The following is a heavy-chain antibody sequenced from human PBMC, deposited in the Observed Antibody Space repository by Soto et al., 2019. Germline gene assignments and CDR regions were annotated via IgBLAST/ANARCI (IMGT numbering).Heavy chain of an antibody. CDR1: GYTLTELS. D-gene: IGHD3-9*01. V-gene: IGHV1-24*01. J-gene: IGHJ4*02. CDR2: FDPEDGET. Sequence: QVQLVQSGAEVKRPGAPVKVSCKFSGYTLTELSMHGVRQAPGKGLEWMGGFDPEDGETIYEQKFQGRVTMTEDTSTNTAYMELSSLRSEDTAVYYCATGRNDVLTGFSAFDYWGQGTLVIVSS. CDR3: ATGRNDVLTGFSAFDY.